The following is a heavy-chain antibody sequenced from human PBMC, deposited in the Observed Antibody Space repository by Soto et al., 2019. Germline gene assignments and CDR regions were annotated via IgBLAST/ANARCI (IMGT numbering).Heavy chain of an antibody. CDR2: IYHSGST. D-gene: IGHD3-10*01. V-gene: IGHV4-4*02. Sequence: QVQLQESGPGLVKPSGTLSLTCAVSGGSISSSNWWSWVRQPPGKGLEWIGEIYHSGSTNYNPSLKSRVTIPVDKSKNQFSLKLSSVTAADTAVYYCARDRGDRDYYYYYGMDVWGQGTTVTVSS. CDR1: GGSISSSNW. CDR3: ARDRGDRDYYYYYGMDV. J-gene: IGHJ6*02.